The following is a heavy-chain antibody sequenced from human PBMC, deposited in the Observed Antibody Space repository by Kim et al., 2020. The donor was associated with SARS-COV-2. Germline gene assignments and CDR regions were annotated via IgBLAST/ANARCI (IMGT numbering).Heavy chain of an antibody. Sequence: STYYNPSLKSRVTISVDTSKNPFSLKLSSVTAAETAVYYCATRGSGSYYNWGQGTLVTVSS. J-gene: IGHJ4*02. CDR2: ST. CDR3: ATRGSGSYYN. V-gene: IGHV4-31*02. D-gene: IGHD3-10*01.